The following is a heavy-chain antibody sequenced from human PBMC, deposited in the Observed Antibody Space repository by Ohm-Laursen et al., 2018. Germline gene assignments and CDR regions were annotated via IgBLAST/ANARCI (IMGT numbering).Heavy chain of an antibody. CDR2: ITPSGGST. CDR1: GYTFTSYY. CDR3: ARDREAGDNWFDP. D-gene: IGHD6-13*01. Sequence: SVKVSCKASGYTFTSYYMHWVRQAPGQGLGWMGIITPSGGSTSYAQKFQGRVTMTRDTSTSTVYMELSSLRSEDTAVYYCARDREAGDNWFDPWGQGTLVTVSS. V-gene: IGHV1-46*01. J-gene: IGHJ5*02.